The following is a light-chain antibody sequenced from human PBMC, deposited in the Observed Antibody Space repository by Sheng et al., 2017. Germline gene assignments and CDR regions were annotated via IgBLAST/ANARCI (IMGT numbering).Light chain of an antibody. CDR3: CSYAGSSPYV. CDR1: SSDVGSYNL. V-gene: IGLV2-23*02. Sequence: QSALTQPASVSGSPGQSITISCTGTSSDVGSYNLVSWYRQHPGKAPKLMIYEVTKRPSGVSTRFSGSKSGNTASLTISGLQAEDEADYYCCSYAGSSPYVFGTGTKVTVL. J-gene: IGLJ1*01. CDR2: EVT.